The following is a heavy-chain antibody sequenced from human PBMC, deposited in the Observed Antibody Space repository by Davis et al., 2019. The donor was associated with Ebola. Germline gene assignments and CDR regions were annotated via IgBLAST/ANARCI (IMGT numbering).Heavy chain of an antibody. D-gene: IGHD2-15*01. CDR3: AIPDCSGANCYSVYIKN. CDR1: GFNFRSYG. CDR2: IWYDGSRK. J-gene: IGHJ4*02. V-gene: IGHV3-33*01. Sequence: LSLTCAASGFNFRSYGMHWVRQAPDKGLEWVAVIWYDGSRKYYGDSVKGRFTISRDNSNNLLYLQMNSLRAEDTAVYYCAIPDCSGANCYSVYIKNWGQGTLVTVSS.